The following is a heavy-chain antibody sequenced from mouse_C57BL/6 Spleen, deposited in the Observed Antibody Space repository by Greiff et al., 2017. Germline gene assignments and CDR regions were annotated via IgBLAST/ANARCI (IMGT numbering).Heavy chain of an antibody. CDR1: GYSITSGYY. Sequence: VQLQQSGPGLVKPSQSLSLTCSVTGYSITSGYYWNWIRQFPGNKLEWMGYISYDGSNNYNPSLKNRISITRDTSKNQFFLKLNSVTTEDTATYYCASLITTVVGFAYWGQGTLVTVSA. CDR3: ASLITTVVGFAY. V-gene: IGHV3-6*01. CDR2: ISYDGSN. D-gene: IGHD1-1*01. J-gene: IGHJ3*01.